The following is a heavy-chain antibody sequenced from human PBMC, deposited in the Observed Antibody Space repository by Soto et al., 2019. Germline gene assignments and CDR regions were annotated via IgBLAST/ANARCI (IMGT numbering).Heavy chain of an antibody. V-gene: IGHV3-23*01. CDR2: IGPRGRDT. J-gene: IGHJ3*01. CDR3: AILGGTSDDFDF. D-gene: IGHD3-10*01. CDR1: GFTINSHA. Sequence: GVSLRLSCSVSGFTINSHAMGWVRQAPGKGLEWVSSIGPRGRDTYYADSVKGRFTISRDNSKNTVSLQMNSLRAEDTAVYYCAILGGTSDDFDFWGQGTLVTVSS.